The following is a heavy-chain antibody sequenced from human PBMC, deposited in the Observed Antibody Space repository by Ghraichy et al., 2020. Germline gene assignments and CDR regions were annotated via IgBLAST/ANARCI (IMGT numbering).Heavy chain of an antibody. CDR2: ISGSGGST. J-gene: IGHJ5*02. V-gene: IGHV3-23*01. D-gene: IGHD1-7*01. Sequence: GESLNISCAASGFTFSSYAMSWVRQAPGKGLEWVSAISGSGGSTYYADSVKGRFTISRDNSKNTLYLQMNSLRAEDTAVYYCAKEDWNYVRFDPWGQGTLVTVSS. CDR1: GFTFSSYA. CDR3: AKEDWNYVRFDP.